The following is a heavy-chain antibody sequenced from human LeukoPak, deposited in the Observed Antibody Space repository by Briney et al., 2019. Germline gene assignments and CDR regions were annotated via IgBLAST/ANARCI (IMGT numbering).Heavy chain of an antibody. D-gene: IGHD2-21*02. CDR2: IYSGGST. V-gene: IGHV3-53*01. CDR3: AREGASYYYYYYYYMDV. CDR1: GFTVSSNY. J-gene: IGHJ6*03. Sequence: PGGSLRLSCAASGFTVSSNYMSWVRQAPGKGLEWVSTIYSGGSTYFADSVKGRFTISRDNSKNTLYLQMNSLIAEDTAVYYCAREGASYYYYYYYYMDVWGKGTTVTISS.